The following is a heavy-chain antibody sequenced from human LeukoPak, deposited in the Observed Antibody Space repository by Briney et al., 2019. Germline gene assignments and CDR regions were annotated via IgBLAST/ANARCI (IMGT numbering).Heavy chain of an antibody. J-gene: IGHJ4*02. Sequence: GGSLRLSCAASGFMFSSNWMSWVRLAPGKGLEWVANIKEDGTETYYVDSVKGRFTISRDNAKNSLYLQMNSLRVEDTAVYYCAKEGRGLQTYWGQGTLVTVSS. CDR2: IKEDGTET. CDR1: GFMFSSNW. CDR3: AKEGRGLQTY. V-gene: IGHV3-7*03. D-gene: IGHD5-24*01.